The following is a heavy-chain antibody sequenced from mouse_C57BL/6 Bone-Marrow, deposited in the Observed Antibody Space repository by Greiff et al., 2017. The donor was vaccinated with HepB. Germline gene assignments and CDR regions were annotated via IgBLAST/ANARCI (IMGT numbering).Heavy chain of an antibody. V-gene: IGHV5-16*01. D-gene: IGHD1-1*01. CDR3: ARDGYGSSYEAMDY. J-gene: IGHJ4*01. Sequence: EVKVVESEGGLVQPGRSMKLSCTASGFTFSDYYMAWVRQVPEKGLEWVANINYDGSSTYYLDSLKSRFIISRDNAKNILYLQMSSLKSEDTATYYCARDGYGSSYEAMDYWGQGTSVTVSS. CDR1: GFTFSDYY. CDR2: INYDGSST.